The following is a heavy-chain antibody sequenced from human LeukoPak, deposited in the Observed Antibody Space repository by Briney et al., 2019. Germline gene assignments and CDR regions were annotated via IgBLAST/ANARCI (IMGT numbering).Heavy chain of an antibody. V-gene: IGHV1-2*02. Sequence: ASVKVSCKASGYTFTGYYMHWVRQAPGQGLEWMGWINPNSGGTNYAQKFQGRVTMTRDTSISTAYMELSRLRSDDTAVYYCARDNGSGSYGVDYWGQGTLVTVPS. CDR1: GYTFTGYY. J-gene: IGHJ4*02. CDR2: INPNSGGT. D-gene: IGHD3-10*01. CDR3: ARDNGSGSYGVDY.